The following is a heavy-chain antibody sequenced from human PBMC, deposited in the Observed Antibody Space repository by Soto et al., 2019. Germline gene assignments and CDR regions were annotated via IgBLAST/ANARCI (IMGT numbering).Heavy chain of an antibody. CDR1: GFTFSSYG. V-gene: IGHV3-30*18. CDR2: ISYDGSNK. Sequence: QVQLVESGGGVVQPGRSLRLSCAASGFTFSSYGMHWVRQAPGKGLEWVAVISYDGSNKYYADSVKGRFTISRDNSKNTLYLQMNSLRAEDTAVYYCANHVVGATDVDYWGQGTLVTVSS. CDR3: ANHVVGATDVDY. D-gene: IGHD1-26*01. J-gene: IGHJ4*02.